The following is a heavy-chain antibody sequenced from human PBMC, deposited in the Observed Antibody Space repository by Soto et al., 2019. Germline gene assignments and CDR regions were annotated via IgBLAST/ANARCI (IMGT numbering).Heavy chain of an antibody. D-gene: IGHD1-1*01. CDR2: ISYTGST. J-gene: IGHJ4*02. CDR3: ARSAYNIDY. V-gene: IGHV4-59*01. Sequence: QVQLQESGPGLVKPSETLSLTCTVSGGSIRSYYWNWIRQPPGKGLEWIGYISYTGSTNYNPSLTSRVTISVDTSKNQFSLKLRSVTAADTAVYYCARSAYNIDYWGQGSLVTVSS. CDR1: GGSIRSYY.